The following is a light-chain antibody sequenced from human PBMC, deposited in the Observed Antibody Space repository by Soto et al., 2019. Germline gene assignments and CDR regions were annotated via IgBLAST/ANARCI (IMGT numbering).Light chain of an antibody. Sequence: QSALTQPPSASGSPGQSVTISCTGTSSDVGGYNYVSWYQHRPGKAPKLLIYAVNKRPSGVPDRFSGSKSGNTASLTVSGLQAEDEADYHCSSYAGDHNYVFGVGTKVTVL. V-gene: IGLV2-8*01. CDR1: SSDVGGYNY. CDR2: AVN. J-gene: IGLJ1*01. CDR3: SSYAGDHNYV.